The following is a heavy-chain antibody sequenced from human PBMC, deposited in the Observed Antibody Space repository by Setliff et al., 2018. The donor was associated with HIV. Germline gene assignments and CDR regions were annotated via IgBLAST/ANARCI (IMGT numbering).Heavy chain of an antibody. CDR1: GFTFSSYG. CDR3: AKIPHTGDSAYDV. Sequence: GGSLRLSCAASGFTFSSYGMHWVRQAPGKGLERVSLISYDGSNKYYADSVKGRFSISRDNPKNTVYLQMNSLRAEDTALYYCAKIPHTGDSAYDVWGQGTMVTVSS. D-gene: IGHD7-27*01. J-gene: IGHJ3*01. CDR2: ISYDGSNK. V-gene: IGHV3-30*18.